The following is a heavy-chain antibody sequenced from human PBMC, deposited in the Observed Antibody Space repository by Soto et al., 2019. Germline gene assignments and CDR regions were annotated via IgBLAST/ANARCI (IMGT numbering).Heavy chain of an antibody. V-gene: IGHV3-23*01. CDR1: GLIFSDYA. CDR3: AKDRFGIVGPVDY. J-gene: IGHJ4*02. CDR2: ISGSGGDT. Sequence: GGSLRLSCAASGLIFSDYAMSWVRQAPGKGLECVACISGSGGDTFYADSVKGRFTISRDNSKNTLSLHMNSLRVDDTAVYFCAKDRFGIVGPVDYWRQGTLVTGSS. D-gene: IGHD1-26*01.